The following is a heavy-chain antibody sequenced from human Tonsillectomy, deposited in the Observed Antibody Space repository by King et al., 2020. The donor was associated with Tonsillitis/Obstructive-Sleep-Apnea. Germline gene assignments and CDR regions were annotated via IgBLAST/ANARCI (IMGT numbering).Heavy chain of an antibody. V-gene: IGHV4-34*01. J-gene: IGHJ5*02. CDR2: INHSGST. CDR1: GGSFSGYY. Sequence: VQLQQWGAGLLKPSETLSLTCAVYGGSFSGYYWSWIRQPPGKGLEWLGEINHSGSTNYNPSLKSRVTISVDTSKNQFSLKLSAVTAADTAVYYCARGLGSGCSGGSCYPNWFDPWGQGTLVTVSS. D-gene: IGHD2-15*01. CDR3: ARGLGSGCSGGSCYPNWFDP.